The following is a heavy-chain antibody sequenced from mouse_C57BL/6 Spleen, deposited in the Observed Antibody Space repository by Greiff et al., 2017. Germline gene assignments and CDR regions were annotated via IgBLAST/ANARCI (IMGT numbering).Heavy chain of an antibody. V-gene: IGHV1-55*01. J-gene: IGHJ2*01. CDR2: IDPCNGST. CDR1: GYTFTSYW. Sequence: QVQLKQPGAELVKPGASVKMSCKASGYTFTSYWITWVKQRPGQGLEWIGDIDPCNGSTNYNQKFKSKATVTVDTSSSTAYMQLSSLTSEDSAVYYGARRGYYYGSSDFDYRGKGTTLTVSS. D-gene: IGHD1-1*01. CDR3: ARRGYYYGSSDFDY.